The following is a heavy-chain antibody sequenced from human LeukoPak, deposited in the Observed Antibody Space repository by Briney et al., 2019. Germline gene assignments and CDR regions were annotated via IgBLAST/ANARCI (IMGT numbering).Heavy chain of an antibody. CDR3: ARRRGTYSNYYFDY. J-gene: IGHJ4*02. CDR1: GYSFTSYY. Sequence: GESLKISCKGSGYSFTSYYIGWVRQMPGKGLEWMGIIYPGDSDTTYSPSFQGQVTISAGKSISTAYLQWSSLKASDTAVFYCARRRGTYSNYYFDYWGQGTLVTVSS. V-gene: IGHV5-51*01. CDR2: IYPGDSDT. D-gene: IGHD6-13*01.